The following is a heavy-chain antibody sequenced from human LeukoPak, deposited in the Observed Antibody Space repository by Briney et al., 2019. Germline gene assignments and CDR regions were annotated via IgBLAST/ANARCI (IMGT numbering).Heavy chain of an antibody. V-gene: IGHV3-7*01. Sequence: GHSLRLSCAASGFTFSNYWMTWVRQAPGRALEGVANIKEDGSEKYHVDSVKGRFTISRDNAQSSLWLQMNSPRAEDTAVYHCARRAGGAFDIWGQGTMVTVSS. J-gene: IGHJ3*02. CDR1: GFTFSNYW. D-gene: IGHD6-19*01. CDR3: ARRAGGAFDI. CDR2: IKEDGSEK.